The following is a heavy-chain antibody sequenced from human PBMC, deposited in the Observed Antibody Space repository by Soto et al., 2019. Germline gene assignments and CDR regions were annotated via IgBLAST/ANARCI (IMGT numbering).Heavy chain of an antibody. CDR3: ARAPSIAAAGTFDNWFDP. CDR2: MNPNSGNT. CDR1: GDTFTSYD. V-gene: IGHV1-8*01. D-gene: IGHD6-13*01. J-gene: IGHJ5*02. Sequence: ASVKASCKSSGDTFTSYDINWVRQATEQGLEWMGWMNPNSGNTGYAQKFQGRVTMTRNTSISTAYMELSSLRSEDTAVYYCARAPSIAAAGTFDNWFDPWGQGTMVTVSS.